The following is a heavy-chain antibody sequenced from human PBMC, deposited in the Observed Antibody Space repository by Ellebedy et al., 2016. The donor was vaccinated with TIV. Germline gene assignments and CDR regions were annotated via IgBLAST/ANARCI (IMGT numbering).Heavy chain of an antibody. D-gene: IGHD3-3*01. CDR3: ARVYEFSPRDYFDY. CDR1: TDSISSYY. CDR2: VYDSETT. Sequence: SETLSLXXTVSTDSISSYYWSWIRQSPGKGLEWIGHVYDSETTDYNPSLKSRVTVSLDTSKNQFSLRLSSVTAAATAIYYCARVYEFSPRDYFDYWGQGTLVTVSS. J-gene: IGHJ4*02. V-gene: IGHV4-59*01.